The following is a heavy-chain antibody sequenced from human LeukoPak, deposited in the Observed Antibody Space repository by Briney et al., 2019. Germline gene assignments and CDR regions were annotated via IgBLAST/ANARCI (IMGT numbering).Heavy chain of an antibody. CDR1: GLTVSSNY. CDR2: ISADGADT. CDR3: ASAEGDS. V-gene: IGHV3-23*01. Sequence: GGSLRLSCAASGLTVSSNYMSWVRQAPGKGLERVSAISADGADTYYADSVKGRFTISRDNSKNTLYLQMFSLRAEDTAVYFCASAEGDSWGQGTLVTVSS. J-gene: IGHJ5*01.